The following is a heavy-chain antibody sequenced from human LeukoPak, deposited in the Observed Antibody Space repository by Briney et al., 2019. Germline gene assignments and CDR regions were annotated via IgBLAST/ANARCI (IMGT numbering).Heavy chain of an antibody. V-gene: IGHV3-9*01. CDR2: VSWNRLTI. Sequence: PGVPLRLSCTASGFLFDVCAMHWLPGSPEKAVEGVSGVSWNRLTIGYADSLKGRLPSSRDNAKNSLYLQRNSLRVEDTALYYCAQDIGRVDTASTYMDVWGKGTTVTISS. J-gene: IGHJ6*03. CDR3: AQDIGRVDTASTYMDV. CDR1: GFLFDVCA. D-gene: IGHD5-18*01.